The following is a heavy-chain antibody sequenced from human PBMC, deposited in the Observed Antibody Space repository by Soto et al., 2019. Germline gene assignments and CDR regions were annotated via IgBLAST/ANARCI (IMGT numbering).Heavy chain of an antibody. J-gene: IGHJ6*02. CDR3: ASIRLVEGFFSNVDVNDMDV. V-gene: IGHV3-48*02. CDR1: GFSLIDYA. CDR2: ISSDSRTI. D-gene: IGHD2-15*01. Sequence: PGGSLRLSCVASGFSLIDYAVNWVLQAPGKGLEWVSFISSDSRTIYYADSVEGRFTVSRDNARNSVSLQMDSLRDEDAAVYYCASIRLVEGFFSNVDVNDMDVWGQGTPVTVSS.